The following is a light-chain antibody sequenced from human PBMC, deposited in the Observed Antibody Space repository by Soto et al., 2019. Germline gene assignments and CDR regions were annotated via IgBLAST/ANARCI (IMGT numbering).Light chain of an antibody. J-gene: IGLJ3*02. Sequence: QSVLTQPASVSGSPGQSITISCTGTSSDVGTYNLVSWYQQQPGKAPKLMIYDGTKRPSGVSNRFSGSKSGNTASLTISGLQAEDEADYYCCSYAGSPWVFGGGTKVTVL. CDR3: CSYAGSPWV. V-gene: IGLV2-23*01. CDR1: SSDVGTYNL. CDR2: DGT.